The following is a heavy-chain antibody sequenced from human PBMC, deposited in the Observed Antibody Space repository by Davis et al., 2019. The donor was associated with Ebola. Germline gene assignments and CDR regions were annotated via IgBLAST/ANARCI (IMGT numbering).Heavy chain of an antibody. CDR3: ASGLDY. J-gene: IGHJ4*02. CDR2: IYSGGST. V-gene: IGHV3-53*01. Sequence: GGSLRLSCAASGFTVSSNYMSWVRQAPGKGLEWVSVIYSGGSTYYADSVKGRFTISRDNAKNSLFLQMDGLRVEDTAVYYCASGLDYWGQGSLVTVSS. CDR1: GFTVSSNY.